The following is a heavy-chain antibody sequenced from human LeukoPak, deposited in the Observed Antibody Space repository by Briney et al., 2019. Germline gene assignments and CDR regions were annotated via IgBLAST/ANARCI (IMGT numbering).Heavy chain of an antibody. CDR3: ARAHEAYFDY. Sequence: TPSETLSLTCTVYGGSFSGYYWSWIRQPPGKGLEWIGEINHSGSTNYNPSLKSRVTISLDTSKNQFSLKLSSVTAADTALYYCARAHEAYFDYWGQGTLVTVSS. V-gene: IGHV4-34*01. CDR2: INHSGST. CDR1: GGSFSGYY. J-gene: IGHJ4*02.